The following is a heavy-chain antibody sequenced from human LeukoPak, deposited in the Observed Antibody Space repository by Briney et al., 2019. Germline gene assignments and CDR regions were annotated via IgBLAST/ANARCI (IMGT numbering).Heavy chain of an antibody. CDR1: GGSFSGYY. Sequence: SETLSLTCAVYGGSFSGYYWSWIRQPPGKGLEWIGEINHSGSTSYNPSLKSRVTISVDTSKNQFSLKLSSVTAADTAVYYCARGRRQQLVHGRCWFDPWGQGTLVIVSS. J-gene: IGHJ5*02. D-gene: IGHD6-13*01. V-gene: IGHV4-34*01. CDR2: INHSGST. CDR3: ARGRRQQLVHGRCWFDP.